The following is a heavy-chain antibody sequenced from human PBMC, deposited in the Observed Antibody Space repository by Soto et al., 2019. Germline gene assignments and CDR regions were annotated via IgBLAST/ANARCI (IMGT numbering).Heavy chain of an antibody. Sequence: ASLKVSCKASGYIFGTYGISWVRQAPGHGLEWMGWISGYNANTNYAQKFQARVTMTTDTSTSTVYMELRSLRSDDTAVYYCARGGLEPLDYWGQGTLVTVSS. V-gene: IGHV1-18*01. J-gene: IGHJ4*02. CDR2: ISGYNANT. CDR3: ARGGLEPLDY. CDR1: GYIFGTYG. D-gene: IGHD1-1*01.